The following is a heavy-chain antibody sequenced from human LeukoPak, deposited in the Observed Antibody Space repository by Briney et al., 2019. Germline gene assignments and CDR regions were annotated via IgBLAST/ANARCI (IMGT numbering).Heavy chain of an antibody. V-gene: IGHV1-2*02. Sequence: ASVKVSCKASGYTFTGYYMHWVRRAPGQGLEWMGWINPNSGGTNYAQKFQGRVTMTRDTSISTAYMELSRLRSDDTAVCYCASLYDYYYDSSGHDAFDIWGQGTMVTVSS. CDR2: INPNSGGT. D-gene: IGHD3-22*01. CDR1: GYTFTGYY. J-gene: IGHJ3*02. CDR3: ASLYDYYYDSSGHDAFDI.